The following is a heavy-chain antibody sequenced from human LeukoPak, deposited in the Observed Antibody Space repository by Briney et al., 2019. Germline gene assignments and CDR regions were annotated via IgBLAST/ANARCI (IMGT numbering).Heavy chain of an antibody. J-gene: IGHJ4*02. Sequence: SETLSLTCTVSGYSISISYYWGWIRQPPGKGLEWIGTIYHSGSTDYNPSLKSRVTLSVDTSKNQFSLKLNSVTAADTAVYYCARGGYCGGDCYFYYWGQGTLVTVSS. CDR2: IYHSGST. CDR1: GYSISISYY. D-gene: IGHD2-21*02. V-gene: IGHV4-38-2*02. CDR3: ARGGYCGGDCYFYY.